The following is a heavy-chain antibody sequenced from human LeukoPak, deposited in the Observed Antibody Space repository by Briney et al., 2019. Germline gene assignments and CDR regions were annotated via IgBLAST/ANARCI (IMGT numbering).Heavy chain of an antibody. J-gene: IGHJ4*02. CDR1: GYTFTGYY. D-gene: IGHD5-12*01. CDR3: ARYSGYDEPFEY. CDR2: INPNSGGT. Sequence: ASVKVSCKASGYTFTGYYMHWVRQAPGQGLEWMGWINPNSGGTGYAQKFQGRVTMTRDTSVTTAYMELSRLRSDDTAVYYCARYSGYDEPFEYWGQGTLVTVSS. V-gene: IGHV1-2*02.